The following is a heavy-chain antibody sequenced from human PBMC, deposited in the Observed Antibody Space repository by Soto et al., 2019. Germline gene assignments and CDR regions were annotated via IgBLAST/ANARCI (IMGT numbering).Heavy chain of an antibody. D-gene: IGHD3-10*01. CDR2: ISSTAGRTS. V-gene: IGHV3-23*01. CDR1: GFTFNTYP. J-gene: IGHJ6*02. CDR3: AKGVLSFHYGMEV. Sequence: PGGALRLSCATSGFTFNTYPMTWGRHAPGKGLEWVSSISSTAGRTSSYTDSVKGRFAISRDFSDNTVYLQMNNLRVDDTAVYFCAKGVLSFHYGMEVWGQGTTVTVSS.